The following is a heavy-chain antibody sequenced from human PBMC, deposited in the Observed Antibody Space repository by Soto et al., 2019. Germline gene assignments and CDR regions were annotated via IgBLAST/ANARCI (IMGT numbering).Heavy chain of an antibody. V-gene: IGHV4-34*01. CDR3: ARGLPSDYYYDSSGYYSGFDY. D-gene: IGHD3-22*01. J-gene: IGHJ4*02. CDR2: INHSGST. CDR1: GGSFSGYY. Sequence: SETLSLTCAVYGGSFSGYYWSWIRQPPGKGLEWIGEINHSGSTNYNPSLKSRVTISVDTSKNQFSLKLSAVTAADTAVYYCARGLPSDYYYDSSGYYSGFDYWGQGTMVTVSS.